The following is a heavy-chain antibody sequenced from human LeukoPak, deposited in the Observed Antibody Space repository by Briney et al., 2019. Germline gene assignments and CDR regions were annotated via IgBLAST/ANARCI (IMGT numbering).Heavy chain of an antibody. D-gene: IGHD2-2*01. V-gene: IGHV4-34*01. J-gene: IGHJ5*02. CDR2: INHSGST. CDR3: ARGGDIVVVPATLAWFDP. Sequence: SETLSLTCAVYGGSFSGFYWSWIRQPPGKGLEWIGEINHSGSTNYNPSLKSRVTISVDTSKNQFSLKLSSVTAADTAVYYCARGGDIVVVPATLAWFDPWGQGTLVTVSS. CDR1: GGSFSGFY.